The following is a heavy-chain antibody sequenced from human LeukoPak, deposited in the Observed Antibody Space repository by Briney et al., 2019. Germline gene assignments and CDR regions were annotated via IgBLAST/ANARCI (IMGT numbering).Heavy chain of an antibody. D-gene: IGHD3-10*01. V-gene: IGHV3-66*01. J-gene: IGHJ5*02. CDR1: GFTVSSNY. CDR2: IYSGGST. Sequence: PGGSLRHSCAASGFTVSSNYMSWVRQAPGKGLEWVSVIYSGGSTYYADSVKGRFTISRDNSKNTLYLQMNSLRAEDTAVYYYARDNFYGSGTLDPWGQGTLVTVSS. CDR3: ARDNFYGSGTLDP.